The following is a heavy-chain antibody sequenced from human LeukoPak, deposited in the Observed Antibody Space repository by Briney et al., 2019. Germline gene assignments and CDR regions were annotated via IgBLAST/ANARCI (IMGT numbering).Heavy chain of an antibody. V-gene: IGHV4-59*01. CDR2: IYYSGST. CDR1: GGSISSYY. J-gene: IGHJ4*02. CDR3: ARARDYYDSSGLDY. D-gene: IGHD3-22*01. Sequence: SETLSLTCTVSGGSISSYYWSWIPQPPGKGLEWIGYIYYSGSTNYNPSLKSRVTISVDTSKNQFSLKLSSVTAADTAVYYCARARDYYDSSGLDYWGQGTLVTVS.